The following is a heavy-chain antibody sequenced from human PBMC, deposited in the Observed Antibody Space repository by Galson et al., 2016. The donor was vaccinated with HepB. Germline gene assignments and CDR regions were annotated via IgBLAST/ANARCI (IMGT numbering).Heavy chain of an antibody. CDR1: GFSFSNSG. Sequence: SLRLSCAASGFSFSNSGMSWVRRAPGRGLEWVSGITRSCDATHYADFVKGRFTISRDNSKNTLYLYMNNLTAGDTALYYCGKHGGFDYWGQGALVTVSS. J-gene: IGHJ4*02. V-gene: IGHV3-23*01. CDR3: GKHGGFDY. CDR2: ITRSCDAT. D-gene: IGHD3-16*01.